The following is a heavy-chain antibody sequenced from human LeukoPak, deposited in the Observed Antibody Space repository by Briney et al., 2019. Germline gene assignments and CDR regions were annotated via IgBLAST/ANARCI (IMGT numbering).Heavy chain of an antibody. CDR1: GFIFNNYG. V-gene: IGHV3-23*01. J-gene: IGHJ4*02. CDR2: ISNDGGGT. CDR3: AKGSSGYFFDL. Sequence: GGSLKLSCEASGFIFNNYGLVWVRQAPGKGLEWVSAISNDGGGTTYADFLKGRFSVSRDNSKNTLFLQMNSLRAEDTALYYCAKGSSGYFFDLWGQGTLVTVSS. D-gene: IGHD3-22*01.